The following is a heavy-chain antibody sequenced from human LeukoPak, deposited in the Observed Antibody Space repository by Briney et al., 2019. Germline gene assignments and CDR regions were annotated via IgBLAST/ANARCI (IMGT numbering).Heavy chain of an antibody. V-gene: IGHV3-21*05. CDR3: GRDLSGWYGPDY. D-gene: IGHD6-19*01. CDR1: GFTFSSYE. CDR2: ISSSSSYI. Sequence: GGSLRLSCAASGFTFSSYEMNWVRQAPGKGLEWVPYISSSSSYIYYADSVKGRFTISRDNAKNSLYLQMDSLRAEDTALYYCGRDLSGWYGPDYWGQGTLVTVSS. J-gene: IGHJ4*02.